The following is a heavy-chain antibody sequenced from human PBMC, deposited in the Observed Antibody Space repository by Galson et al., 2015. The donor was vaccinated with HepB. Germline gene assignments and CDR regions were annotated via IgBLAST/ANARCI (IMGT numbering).Heavy chain of an antibody. Sequence: QSGAEVKKPGESLKISCRVSGYGFTTYWIGWVRQMPGKGLEWMGVMYPGDSDIRYSPSFQGQVTISADKSISTAYLQWSSLKASDTAMYYCARQGVLVWPYDAFDIWGQGTMVTVSS. CDR3: ARQGVLVWPYDAFDI. D-gene: IGHD2-8*02. CDR2: MYPGDSDI. J-gene: IGHJ3*02. CDR1: GYGFTTYW. V-gene: IGHV5-51*01.